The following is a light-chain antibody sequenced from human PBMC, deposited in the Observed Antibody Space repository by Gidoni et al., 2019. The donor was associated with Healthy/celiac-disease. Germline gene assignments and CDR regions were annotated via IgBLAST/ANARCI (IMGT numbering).Light chain of an antibody. CDR3: QQSYSTPYT. CDR2: VAS. CDR1: QSISSY. J-gene: IGKJ2*01. V-gene: IGKV1-39*01. Sequence: DIQMTQSPSSLSASVGDSVTITCRASQSISSYLNWYQQKPGKAPKLLMYVASSLQSWVPSRFSGSGSGTDFTLTITSLQPEDFATYYCQQSYSTPYTFGQGTKLEIK.